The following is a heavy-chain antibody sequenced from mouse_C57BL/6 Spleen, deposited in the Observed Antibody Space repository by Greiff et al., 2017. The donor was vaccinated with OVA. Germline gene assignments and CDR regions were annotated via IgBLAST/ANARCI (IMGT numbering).Heavy chain of an antibody. D-gene: IGHD1-1*01. J-gene: IGHJ1*03. CDR3: ARMAKGYGSSYGYFDV. CDR1: GYTFTDHT. CDR2: IYPRDGST. V-gene: IGHV1-78*01. Sequence: VKLMESDAELVKPGASVKISCKVSGYTFTDHTIHWMKQRPEQGLEWIGYIYPRDGSTKYNEKFKGKATLTADKSSSTAYMQLNSLTSEDSAVYFCARMAKGYGSSYGYFDVWGTGTTVTVSS.